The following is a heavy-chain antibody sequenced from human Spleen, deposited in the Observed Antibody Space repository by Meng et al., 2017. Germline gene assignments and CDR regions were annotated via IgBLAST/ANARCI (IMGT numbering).Heavy chain of an antibody. CDR3: ARALSSSSSVA. CDR2: INHSGST. D-gene: IGHD6-6*01. CDR1: GGSFSGYY. Sequence: SQTRSLTCAVYGGSFSGYYWSWIRQPPGKGLEWIGEINHSGSTNYNPSLKSRVTISVDKSKNQFSLRLSSVAAADTAVYYCARALSSSSSVAWGQGTLVTVSS. V-gene: IGHV4-34*01. J-gene: IGHJ5*02.